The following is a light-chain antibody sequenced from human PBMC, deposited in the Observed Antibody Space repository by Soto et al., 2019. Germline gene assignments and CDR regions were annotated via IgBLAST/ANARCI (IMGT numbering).Light chain of an antibody. J-gene: IGLJ1*01. CDR1: SSNIRSNY. CDR3: AAWDDSLSGPSYV. CDR2: RNN. V-gene: IGLV1-47*01. Sequence: QSVLTQPPSASGTPGQRVTISCSGSSSNIRSNYVYWYQQLPGTAPKLLIYRNNQRPSGVPDRFSGSKSGTSASLAISGLRSEDAADYYCAAWDDSLSGPSYVFGTGTKVTVL.